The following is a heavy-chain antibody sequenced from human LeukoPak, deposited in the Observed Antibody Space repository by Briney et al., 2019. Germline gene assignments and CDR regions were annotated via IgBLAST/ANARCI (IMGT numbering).Heavy chain of an antibody. CDR2: IYYSGST. CDR3: ARDGAPRMAYYGMDV. D-gene: IGHD1-14*01. V-gene: IGHV4-31*03. CDR1: GGSISSGGYY. J-gene: IGHJ6*02. Sequence: TSQTLSLTCTVSGGSISSGGYYWSWIRQHPGKGLEWIGYIYYSGSTYYNPSLKSRVTISVDTSKNQFSLKLSSVTAADTAVYYCARDGAPRMAYYGMDVWGQGTTVTVSS.